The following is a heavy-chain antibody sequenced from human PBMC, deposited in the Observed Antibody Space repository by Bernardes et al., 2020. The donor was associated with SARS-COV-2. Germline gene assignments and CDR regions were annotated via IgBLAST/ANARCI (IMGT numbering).Heavy chain of an antibody. J-gene: IGHJ6*02. V-gene: IGHV3-21*01. CDR3: ASWSGYYYYYGMDV. CDR1: GFTFSSYS. CDR2: ISSSSSYI. D-gene: IGHD3-3*01. Sequence: GGSLRLSCAASGFTFSSYSMNWVRQAPGKGLEWVSSISSSSSYIYYADSVKGRFTISRDNAKNSLYLQMNSLRAEDTAVYYCASWSGYYYYYGMDVWGQGTTVIVSS.